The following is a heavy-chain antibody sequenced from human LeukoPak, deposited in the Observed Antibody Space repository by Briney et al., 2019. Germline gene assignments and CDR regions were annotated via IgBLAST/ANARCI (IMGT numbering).Heavy chain of an antibody. CDR2: MYFNSGAT. CDR1: GFTFRDYY. Sequence: ASVRVSCKASGFTFRDYYVQWVRQVPGQGLEWVGWMYFNSGATRYAPKFQGRVTLTGDTSINTVYMELVSLGSDDTAMYYCAREGSSASGQDWYAFDIWGQETMVTASS. D-gene: IGHD5-12*01. CDR3: AREGSSASGQDWYAFDI. V-gene: IGHV1-2*02. J-gene: IGHJ3*02.